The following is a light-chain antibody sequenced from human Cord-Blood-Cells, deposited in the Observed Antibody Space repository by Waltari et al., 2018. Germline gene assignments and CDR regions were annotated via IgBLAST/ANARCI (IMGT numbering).Light chain of an antibody. CDR1: SSDVGSYNL. J-gene: IGLJ1*01. Sequence: QSALTQPASVSGSPGQSITISCTGTSSDVGSYNLRPWSPQHPGKAPKLMIYEGSKRPSGVSNRFSGSKSGNTSSLTISGLQAEDEADYYCCSYAGSSTFYVFGTGTKVTVL. V-gene: IGLV2-23*01. CDR2: EGS. CDR3: CSYAGSSTFYV.